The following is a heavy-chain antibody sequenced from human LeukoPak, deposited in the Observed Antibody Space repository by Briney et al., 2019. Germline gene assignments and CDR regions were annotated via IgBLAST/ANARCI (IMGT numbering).Heavy chain of an antibody. CDR1: GYTFTSYG. V-gene: IGHV1-46*01. J-gene: IGHJ3*02. CDR3: ARGLQETLAWLKALSAFDI. D-gene: IGHD5-24*01. CDR2: INPSGGST. Sequence: ASVKVSCKASGYTFTSYGISWVRQAPGQGLEWMGIINPSGGSTSYAQKFQGGVTMTRDTSTSTGYMELRSLRSDDTAVYYCARGLQETLAWLKALSAFDIWGQGTMVTVSS.